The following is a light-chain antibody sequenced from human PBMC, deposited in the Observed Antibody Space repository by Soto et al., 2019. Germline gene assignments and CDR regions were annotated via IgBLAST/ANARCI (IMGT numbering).Light chain of an antibody. CDR3: QHYNSYSEA. J-gene: IGKJ1*01. V-gene: IGKV1-5*03. CDR1: QTIGSW. Sequence: DIQMTQSPSTLSGSVGDRVTITCRASQTIGSWLAWYQQKPGKAPKLLIYKASTLKSGVPSRFSGSGSGTEFTLTISSLQPVDFATYYCQHYNSYSEAFGQGTKVDIK. CDR2: KAS.